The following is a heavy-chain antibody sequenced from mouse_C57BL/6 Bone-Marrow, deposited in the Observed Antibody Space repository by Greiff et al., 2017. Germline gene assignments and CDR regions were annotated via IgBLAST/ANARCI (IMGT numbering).Heavy chain of an antibody. Sequence: QVQLQQSGAELVRPGTSVKVSCKASGYAFTNYLIEWVKQRPGQGLEWIGVINPGSGGTNYNEKFKGKATLTADKSSSTAYMQLSSLTSEDSAVYYCARWRGYAMDRWGQGTSVTVSP. J-gene: IGHJ4*01. CDR2: INPGSGGT. CDR1: GYAFTNYL. V-gene: IGHV1-54*01. CDR3: ARWRGYAMDR.